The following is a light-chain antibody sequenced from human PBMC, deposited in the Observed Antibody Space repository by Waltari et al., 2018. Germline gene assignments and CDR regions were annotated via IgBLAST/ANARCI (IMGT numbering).Light chain of an antibody. CDR2: AAS. V-gene: IGKV3-20*01. CDR3: QQYGGSLPYT. CDR1: QSVDNTY. Sequence: PGERATLSCRASQSVDNTYLAWYQKKPGQAPRLLIFAASNRATGIPDRFSGGGSGTDFILTISRVEPEDFAVYYCQQYGGSLPYTFGQGTKLEIK. J-gene: IGKJ2*01.